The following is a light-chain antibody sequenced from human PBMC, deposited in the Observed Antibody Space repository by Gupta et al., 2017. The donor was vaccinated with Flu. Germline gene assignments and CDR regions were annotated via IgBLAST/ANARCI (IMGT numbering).Light chain of an antibody. J-gene: IGKJ2*01. CDR3: HQEYTIGHT. CDR2: WAS. Sequence: SLGERATINCKASQSVLYSSNNRTFLAWFQQKPGQPPKLLIYWASTRESGVPDRFSGGGSGTEFTLTISSLQAEDVAVYYCHQEYTIGHTFGRGTKVEIK. CDR1: QSVLYSSNNRTF. V-gene: IGKV4-1*01.